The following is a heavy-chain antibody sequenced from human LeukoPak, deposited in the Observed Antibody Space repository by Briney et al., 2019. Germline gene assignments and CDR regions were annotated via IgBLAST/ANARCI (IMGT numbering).Heavy chain of an antibody. CDR2: IHYSGST. J-gene: IGHJ5*02. V-gene: IGHV4-61*01. CDR3: ARDMGYGANWFDP. CDR1: GGSVSSSSYY. Sequence: SETLSLTCTVSGGSVSSSSYYWSWIRQPPGKGLEWIGYIHYSGSTNYNPSLKSRVTISVDTSKNQFSLKLSSVTAADAAVYYCARDMGYGANWFDPWGQGTLVTVSS. D-gene: IGHD1-26*01.